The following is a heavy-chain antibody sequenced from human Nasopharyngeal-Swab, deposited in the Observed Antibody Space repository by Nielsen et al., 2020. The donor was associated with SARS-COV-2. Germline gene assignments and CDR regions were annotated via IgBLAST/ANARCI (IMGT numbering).Heavy chain of an antibody. J-gene: IGHJ4*02. CDR3: AREGNSGFDY. CDR2: INHVGST. V-gene: IGHV4-34*01. CDR1: GEPFGGYY. Sequence: SETLSLTCAVYGEPFGGYYWSWIRQPPGKGLEWIREINHVGSTNYNPSLKSRVTLSVDTSKNQFSLKLNSVTAADTAMYYCAREGNSGFDYWGQGTLVTVSS. D-gene: IGHD1-26*01.